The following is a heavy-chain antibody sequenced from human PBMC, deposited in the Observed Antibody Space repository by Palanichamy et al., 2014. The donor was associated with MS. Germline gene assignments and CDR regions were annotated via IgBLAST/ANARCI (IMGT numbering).Heavy chain of an antibody. CDR3: ARTFCSEGRCYGKDVDFDY. CDR1: GFSLSRNGMR. CDR2: VDWDGDE. Sequence: QVTXKESGPALVKPTQTLTLTCTFSGFSLSRNGMRVSWIRQSPGKALQWLARVDWDGDEYYSTSLKTRLTISKDTSKNQVILTMTNMDPVDTGTYYCARTFCSEGRCYGKDVDFDYWGQGTLVTVSS. V-gene: IGHV2-70*04. D-gene: IGHD2-15*01. J-gene: IGHJ4*02.